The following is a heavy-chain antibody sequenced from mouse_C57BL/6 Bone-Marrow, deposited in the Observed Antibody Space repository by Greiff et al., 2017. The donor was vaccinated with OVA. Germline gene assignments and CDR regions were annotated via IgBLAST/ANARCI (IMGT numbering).Heavy chain of an antibody. D-gene: IGHD1-1*01. V-gene: IGHV1-59*01. Sequence: QVQLKQPGAELVRPGTSVKLSCKASGYTFTSYWMHWVKQRPGQGLEWIGVIDPSDSYTNYNQKFKGKATLTVDTSSSTAFMQLSSLTSEDSAVYCCAREGDYYGSSQLWGQGTTLTVSS. CDR1: GYTFTSYW. CDR3: AREGDYYGSSQL. CDR2: IDPSDSYT. J-gene: IGHJ2*01.